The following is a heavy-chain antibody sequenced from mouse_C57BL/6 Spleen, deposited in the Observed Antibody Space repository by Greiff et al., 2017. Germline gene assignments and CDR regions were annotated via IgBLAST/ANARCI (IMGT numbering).Heavy chain of an antibody. D-gene: IGHD1-1*01. Sequence: QVQLQQPGAELVKPGASVKMSCKASGYTFTSYWITWVKQRPGHGLEWIGDIYPGSGSTNYNEKFKSKATLTVDTSSSTAYMQLSSLTSEDSAVYYCARWGYGSSYYDYWGQGTTLTVSS. CDR2: IYPGSGST. CDR1: GYTFTSYW. J-gene: IGHJ2*01. V-gene: IGHV1-55*01. CDR3: ARWGYGSSYYDY.